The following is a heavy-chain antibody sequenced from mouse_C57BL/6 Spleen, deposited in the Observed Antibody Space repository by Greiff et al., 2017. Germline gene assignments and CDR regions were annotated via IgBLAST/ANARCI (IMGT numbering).Heavy chain of an antibody. D-gene: IGHD2-10*02. V-gene: IGHV5-17*01. CDR1: GFTFSDYG. CDR2: LSSGSSTI. J-gene: IGHJ4*01. Sequence: EVKLVESGGGLVKPGGSLKLSCAASGFTFSDYGMHWVRQAPEKGLEWVAYLSSGSSTIYYADTVKGRFTISRDNAKNTLFLQMTSLRSEDTAMYYCARGYGNYYAMDYWGQGTSVTVSS. CDR3: ARGYGNYYAMDY.